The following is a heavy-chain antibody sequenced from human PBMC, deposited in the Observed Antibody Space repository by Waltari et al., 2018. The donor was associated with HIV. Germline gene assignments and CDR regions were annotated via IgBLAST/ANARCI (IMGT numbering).Heavy chain of an antibody. Sequence: VESGGTPVQPGESLRLSCKASGFVFGSHWMHWVRQSPGKGLIWVSRIDSDGRVKVYADTVKGLFTISRDNTKNLLFLEMKSLRVEDSGIYYCVKDVAVTHYGVYYSGLDVWGQGTTVTV. CDR1: GFVFGSHW. D-gene: IGHD3-10*01. J-gene: IGHJ6*02. V-gene: IGHV3-74*02. CDR2: IDSDGRVK. CDR3: VKDVAVTHYGVYYSGLDV.